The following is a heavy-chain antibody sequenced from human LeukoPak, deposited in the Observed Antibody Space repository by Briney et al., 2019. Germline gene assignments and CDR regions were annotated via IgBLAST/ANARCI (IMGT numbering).Heavy chain of an antibody. CDR1: GYTFTGYY. CDR3: ARGPYGDDAFDI. CDR2: INPNSGGT. Sequence: ASVKVSCKASGYTFTGYYMHWVRQAPGQGLEWMGWINPNSGGTNYAQKFQGRATMTRDTSISTAYMELSRLRSDDTAVYYCARGPYGDDAFDIWGQGTMVTVSS. J-gene: IGHJ3*02. D-gene: IGHD4-17*01. V-gene: IGHV1-2*02.